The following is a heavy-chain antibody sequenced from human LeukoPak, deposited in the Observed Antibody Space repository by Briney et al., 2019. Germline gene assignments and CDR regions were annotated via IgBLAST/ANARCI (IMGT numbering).Heavy chain of an antibody. CDR1: GGSISSGSYY. Sequence: SETLSLTCTVSGGSISSGSYYWSWIRQPPGKGLEWIGSIYYSGSTYYNPSLKSRVTISVDTSKNQFSLKLSSVTAADTAVYYCASGTGGGNPFDYWGQGTLVTVSS. J-gene: IGHJ4*02. CDR2: IYYSGST. CDR3: ASGTGGGNPFDY. V-gene: IGHV4-39*07. D-gene: IGHD4-23*01.